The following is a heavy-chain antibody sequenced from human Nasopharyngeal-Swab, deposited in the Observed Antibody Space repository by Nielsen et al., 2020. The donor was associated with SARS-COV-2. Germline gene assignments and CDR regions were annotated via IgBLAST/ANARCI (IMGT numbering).Heavy chain of an antibody. Sequence: ASVKVSCKASGYTFTSYAMHWVRQAPGQRLEWMGWINAGNGNTKYSQKFQGRVTITRDTSASTAYMELSSLRSEDTAVYYCAINTRHDYYYYYYMDVWGKGTTVTVSS. CDR1: GYTFTSYA. J-gene: IGHJ6*03. V-gene: IGHV1-3*01. CDR2: INAGNGNT. CDR3: AINTRHDYYYYYYMDV.